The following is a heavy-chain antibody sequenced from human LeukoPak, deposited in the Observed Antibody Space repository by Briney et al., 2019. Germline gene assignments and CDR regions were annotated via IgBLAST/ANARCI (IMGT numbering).Heavy chain of an antibody. CDR1: GFTFSGSA. D-gene: IGHD2-21*01. CDR3: AKDRGSSIFDGFTWFDP. V-gene: IGHV3-73*01. CDR2: IRSKANSYAT. Sequence: GGSLKLSCAASGFTFSGSAMHWVRQASGKGLEWVGRIRSKANSYATAYAASVKGRFTISRDNSNNTQFLQMNNLSAEDTAVYYCAKDRGSSIFDGFTWFDPWGQGALVTVSS. J-gene: IGHJ5*02.